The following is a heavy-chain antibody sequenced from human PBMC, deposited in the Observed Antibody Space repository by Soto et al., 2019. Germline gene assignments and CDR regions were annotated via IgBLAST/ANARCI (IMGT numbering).Heavy chain of an antibody. CDR3: AKDAVYNDGLWIVAE. Sequence: PGGSLRLSCAACGFNFNNLAMIWVRQSPGRGLEWVSGIYGSGGGKIYADSVKGRFSISRDNSRNTLYLQMTSLTDEDTAVYYCAKDAVYNDGLWIVAEWGRGTLVTVSS. CDR1: GFNFNNLA. V-gene: IGHV3-23*05. CDR2: IYGSGGGK. D-gene: IGHD2-21*01. J-gene: IGHJ4*02.